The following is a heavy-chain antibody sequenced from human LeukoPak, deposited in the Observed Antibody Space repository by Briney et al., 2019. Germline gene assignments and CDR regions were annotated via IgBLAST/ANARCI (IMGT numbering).Heavy chain of an antibody. Sequence: ASVKVSCKASGYTFTSYGISWVRQAPGQGLEWMGGIIPIFGTANYAQKFQGRVTITADESTSTAYMELSSLRSEDTAVYYCARALTTRYSSSSGFDYWGQGTLVTVSS. D-gene: IGHD6-6*01. V-gene: IGHV1-69*13. CDR2: IIPIFGTA. CDR1: GYTFTSYG. J-gene: IGHJ4*02. CDR3: ARALTTRYSSSSGFDY.